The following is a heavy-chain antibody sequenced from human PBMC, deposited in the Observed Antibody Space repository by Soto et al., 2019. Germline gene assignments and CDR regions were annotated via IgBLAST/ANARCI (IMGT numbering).Heavy chain of an antibody. J-gene: IGHJ6*02. CDR2: ISSDGSSK. D-gene: IGHD1-26*01. CDR3: AKDRGLAESGRWSHYYYGMDV. CDR1: GFTLTNNG. V-gene: IGHV3-30*18. Sequence: SLRPACVASGFTLTNNGMHWVRQAPGQGMEWVAVISSDGSSKYYGDSVRGRFTISRDNSKNTLFLVMNSLRSGDTAVYYCAKDRGLAESGRWSHYYYGMDVWGQGTTVTVSS.